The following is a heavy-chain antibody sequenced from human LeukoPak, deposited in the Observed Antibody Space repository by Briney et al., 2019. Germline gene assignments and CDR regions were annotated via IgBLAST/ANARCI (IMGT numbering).Heavy chain of an antibody. CDR1: GFTFSKYW. Sequence: GSLRLSCAASGFTFSKYWMLWVRQAPGKGLVSVSRINTVGTVTTYADSVKGRFTVSRDNADNTMFLQMNSVRDEDTAVYYCATKQWLAPPPDSWGQGTPVTVSS. J-gene: IGHJ4*02. CDR3: ATKQWLAPPPDS. V-gene: IGHV3-74*01. CDR2: INTVGTVT. D-gene: IGHD6-19*01.